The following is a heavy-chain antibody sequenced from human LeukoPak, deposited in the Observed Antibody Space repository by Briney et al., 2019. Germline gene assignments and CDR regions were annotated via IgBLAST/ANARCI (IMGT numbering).Heavy chain of an antibody. CDR2: IWHDGGNK. V-gene: IGHV3-33*01. Sequence: GGSLRLSCAASGFIFESYGMHWVRQAPGKGLEWVALIWHDGGNKGYADSVKGRFTISRDNSKNTLDLQMNSLRAEDTAVYYCARDYNWNLGDYWGQGTLVTVSS. D-gene: IGHD1-20*01. J-gene: IGHJ4*02. CDR3: ARDYNWNLGDY. CDR1: GFIFESYG.